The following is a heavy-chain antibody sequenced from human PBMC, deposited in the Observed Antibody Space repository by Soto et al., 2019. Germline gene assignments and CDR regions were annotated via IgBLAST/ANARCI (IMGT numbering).Heavy chain of an antibody. V-gene: IGHV4-30-4*01. D-gene: IGHD1-1*01. CDR3: ARDRLPTWDFDY. CDR2: IYYSGST. CDR1: GGSISSGDYY. J-gene: IGHJ4*02. Sequence: SETLSLPCTVSGGSISSGDYYWSWIRQPPGKGLEWIGYIYYSGSTYYNPSLKSRVTISVDTSKNQFSLKLSSVTAADTAVYYCARDRLPTWDFDYWGQGTLVTVSS.